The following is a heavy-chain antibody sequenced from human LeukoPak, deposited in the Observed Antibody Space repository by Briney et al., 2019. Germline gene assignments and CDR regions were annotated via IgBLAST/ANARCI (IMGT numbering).Heavy chain of an antibody. CDR3: ARDLLGATTLDH. D-gene: IGHD1-26*01. J-gene: IGHJ4*02. V-gene: IGHV1-2*02. Sequence: GASVKVSCKASGYTFTGYYMHWVRQAPGQGLEWMGWINPNSGGTNYAQKFQGRVTMTRDTSISTAYMELSSLRSEDTAVYYCARDLLGATTLDHWGQGTLVTVSS. CDR1: GYTFTGYY. CDR2: INPNSGGT.